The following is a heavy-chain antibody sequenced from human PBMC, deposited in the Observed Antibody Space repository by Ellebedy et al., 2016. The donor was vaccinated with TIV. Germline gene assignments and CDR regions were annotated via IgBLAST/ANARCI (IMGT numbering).Heavy chain of an antibody. D-gene: IGHD2-21*02. CDR3: ATDRGERGLLSFFDS. J-gene: IGHJ4*02. CDR2: ITTNSLYK. V-gene: IGHV3-21*01. Sequence: GESLKISCTASGFIFSSRCLHWVRQAPGRGLEWFSSITTNSLYKTYRDSVKGRFTISRDNARSSLSLQMDSLRAEDTAVYYCATDRGERGLLSFFDSWGQGTPVTVST. CDR1: GFIFSSRC.